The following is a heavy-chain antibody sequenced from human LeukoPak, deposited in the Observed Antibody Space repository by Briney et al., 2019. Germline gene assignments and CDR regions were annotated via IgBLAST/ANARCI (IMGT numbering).Heavy chain of an antibody. J-gene: IGHJ5*02. Sequence: ASVKVSCKASGYTFTGYYMHWVRQAPGQGLEWMGWIKPNSGGTNYAQKFQGWVTMTRDTSISTAYMELSRLRSDDTAVYYCARAAANIAAAGKREDWFDPWGQGTLVTVSS. D-gene: IGHD6-13*01. CDR3: ARAAANIAAAGKREDWFDP. CDR1: GYTFTGYY. V-gene: IGHV1-2*04. CDR2: IKPNSGGT.